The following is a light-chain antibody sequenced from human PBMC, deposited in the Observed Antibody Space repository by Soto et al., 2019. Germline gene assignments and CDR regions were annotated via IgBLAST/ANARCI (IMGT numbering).Light chain of an antibody. CDR2: TAS. CDR1: QGISNS. V-gene: IGKV1-9*01. J-gene: IGKJ4*01. CDR3: QQVNTYPLT. Sequence: IQCTLSPSSLSASVGDRVAITCRASQGISNSLAWYQQNPGKAPKLLIYTASTLHSGVPSRFSGSGSGTDFTLTISSMKTEDFATYYCQQVNTYPLTVGGGTKGDIK.